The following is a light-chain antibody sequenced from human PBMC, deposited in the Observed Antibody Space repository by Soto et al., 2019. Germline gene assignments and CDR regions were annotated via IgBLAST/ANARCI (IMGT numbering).Light chain of an antibody. CDR1: SSDVGAYNY. V-gene: IGLV2-14*01. CDR2: EVR. J-gene: IGLJ2*01. CDR3: SSYASSSTL. Sequence: QSALTQPASVSGSPGQSITISCTGTSSDVGAYNYVSWYQQHPGKAPKLIIYEVRNRPSGVSNRFSGSKSGNTASLTSSGVQAEDEADYYCSSYASSSTLFGGGTKLTVL.